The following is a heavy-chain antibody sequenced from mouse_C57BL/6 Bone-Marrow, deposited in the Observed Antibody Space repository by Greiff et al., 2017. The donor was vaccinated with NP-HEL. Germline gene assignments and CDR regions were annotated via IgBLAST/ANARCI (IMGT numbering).Heavy chain of an antibody. CDR1: GYTFTSYW. CDR3: TPYGNYRGAFAY. Sequence: QVQLKQPGAELVKPGASVKMSCKASGYTFTSYWITWVKQRPGQGLEWIGDIYPGSGSTNYNEKFKSKATLTVDTSSSTAYMQLSSLTSEDSAVYYCTPYGNYRGAFAYWGQGTLVTVSA. V-gene: IGHV1-55*01. CDR2: IYPGSGST. D-gene: IGHD2-1*01. J-gene: IGHJ3*01.